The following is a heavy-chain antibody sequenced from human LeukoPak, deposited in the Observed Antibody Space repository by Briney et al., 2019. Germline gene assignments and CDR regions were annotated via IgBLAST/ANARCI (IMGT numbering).Heavy chain of an antibody. Sequence: TGWSLRLSCAASGFTCSSYTMNWVRLAPGRVLEWLSSIIGTSKMHYADSVKGRITVSIDTKNNSLIPLLCSLNDDDTGFYYCARAIMVELGTGPFDGWGEGTVVTVSS. J-gene: IGHJ3*01. CDR3: ARAIMVELGTGPFDG. D-gene: IGHD2-15*01. CDR1: GFTCSSYT. CDR2: IIGTSKM. V-gene: IGHV3-21*06.